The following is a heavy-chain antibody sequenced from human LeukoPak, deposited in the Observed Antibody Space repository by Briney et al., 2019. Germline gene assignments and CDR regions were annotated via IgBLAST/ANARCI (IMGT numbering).Heavy chain of an antibody. CDR3: ATDQSIAGPTTADY. Sequence: AGSLRLSCAASGFTFSNYGMSWVRQAPGKGPEWVSRINTDGSNTIYADSVKGRFTISRDNAKNTLYLQMNSLRAEDTAVYYCATDQSIAGPTTADYWGQGTLVTVSS. CDR1: GFTFSNYG. D-gene: IGHD1-26*01. V-gene: IGHV3-74*01. J-gene: IGHJ4*02. CDR2: INTDGSNT.